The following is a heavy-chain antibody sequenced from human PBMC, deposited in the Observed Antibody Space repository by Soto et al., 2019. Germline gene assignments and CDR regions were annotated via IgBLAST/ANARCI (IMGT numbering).Heavy chain of an antibody. CDR2: IYPGDSDT. CDR1: GYSFTSYW. J-gene: IGHJ6*02. V-gene: IGHV5-51*01. Sequence: GESLKISCKGSGYSFTSYWIGWVRQMPGKGLEWMGIIYPGDSDTRYSPSFQGQVTISADKSISTAYLQWSSLKASDTAMYYCARHEYDFWSGYYTNYYYGMDVWGQGTTVTVS. D-gene: IGHD3-3*01. CDR3: ARHEYDFWSGYYTNYYYGMDV.